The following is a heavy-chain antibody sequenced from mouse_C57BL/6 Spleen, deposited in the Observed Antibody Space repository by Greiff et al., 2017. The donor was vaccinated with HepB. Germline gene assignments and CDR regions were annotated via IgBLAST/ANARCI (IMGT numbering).Heavy chain of an antibody. CDR3: ASTYYSNYGGFAY. Sequence: VQGVESGAELVKPGASVKISCKASGYAFSSYWMNWVKQRPGKGLEWIGQIYPGDGDTNYNGKFKGKATLTADKSSSTAYMQLSSLTSEDSAVYFCASTYYSNYGGFAYWGQGTLVTVSA. CDR2: IYPGDGDT. V-gene: IGHV1-80*01. CDR1: GYAFSSYW. D-gene: IGHD2-5*01. J-gene: IGHJ3*01.